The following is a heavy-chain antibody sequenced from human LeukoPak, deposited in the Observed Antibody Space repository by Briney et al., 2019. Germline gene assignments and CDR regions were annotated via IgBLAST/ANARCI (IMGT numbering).Heavy chain of an antibody. D-gene: IGHD2-2*01. CDR3: ARLPAYCSSTSCYVDY. J-gene: IGHJ4*02. V-gene: IGHV3-48*04. CDR1: GFTFSSYS. CDR2: ISSSGSTI. Sequence: PGGSLRLSCAASGFTFSSYSINWVRQAPGKGLEWVSYISSSGSTIYYADSVKGRFTISRDNAKNSLYLQMNSLRAEDTAVFYCARLPAYCSSTSCYVDYWGQGTLVTVSS.